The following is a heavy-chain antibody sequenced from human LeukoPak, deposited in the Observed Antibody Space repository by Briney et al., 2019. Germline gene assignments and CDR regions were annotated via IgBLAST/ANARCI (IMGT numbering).Heavy chain of an antibody. D-gene: IGHD3-22*01. CDR1: GGSFSGYY. V-gene: IGHV3-7*01. Sequence: ETLSLTCAVYGGSFSGYYWSWIRQPPGKGLEWVASIKRDGSEKFYVDSVKGRFTISRDNAKNSLHLQMNSLRAEDTAVYYCARVGSGIVGASFDYWGQGTLVTVSS. CDR3: ARVGSGIVGASFDY. CDR2: IKRDGSEK. J-gene: IGHJ4*02.